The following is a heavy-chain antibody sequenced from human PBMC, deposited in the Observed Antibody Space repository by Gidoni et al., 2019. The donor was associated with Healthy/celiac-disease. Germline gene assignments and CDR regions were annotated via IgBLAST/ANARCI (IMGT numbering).Heavy chain of an antibody. J-gene: IGHJ5*02. Sequence: QLQLQESGPGLVKPSETLSLTCTVSGGSISSSSYYWGWIRQPPGKGLEWIGSIYYSGSTYYNPSLKSRVTISVDTSKNQFSLKLSSVTAADTAVYYCARLFGTTSWFDPWGQGTLVTVSS. V-gene: IGHV4-39*01. CDR1: GGSISSSSYY. D-gene: IGHD4-17*01. CDR2: IYYSGST. CDR3: ARLFGTTSWFDP.